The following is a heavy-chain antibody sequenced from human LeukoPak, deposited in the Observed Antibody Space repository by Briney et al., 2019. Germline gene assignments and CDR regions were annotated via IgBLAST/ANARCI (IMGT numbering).Heavy chain of an antibody. V-gene: IGHV4-30-2*01. Sequence: PSETLSLTCAVSGGSISSGGYSWSWIRQPQGKGLEWIGYIYHSGSTYYNPSLKSRVTISVDRSKNQFSLKLSSVTAADTAVYYCARAPTDSMLTFGGVIPPDAFDIWGQGTMVTVSS. CDR2: IYHSGST. D-gene: IGHD3-16*02. J-gene: IGHJ3*02. CDR3: ARAPTDSMLTFGGVIPPDAFDI. CDR1: GGSISSGGYS.